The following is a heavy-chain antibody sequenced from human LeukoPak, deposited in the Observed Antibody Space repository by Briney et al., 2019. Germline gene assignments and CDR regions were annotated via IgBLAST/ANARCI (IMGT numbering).Heavy chain of an antibody. J-gene: IGHJ5*02. V-gene: IGHV5-51*01. CDR3: ARHATYYYDSSGYYSGGWFDP. CDR2: IYPGDSDT. D-gene: IGHD3-22*01. Sequence: GESLKISCKGYGYSFTNYWIGWVRQMPGKGLEWMGIIYPGDSDTRYSPSFQGQVTISADKSISTAYLQWSSLKAPDTAMYYCARHATYYYDSSGYYSGGWFDPWGQGTLVTVSS. CDR1: GYSFTNYW.